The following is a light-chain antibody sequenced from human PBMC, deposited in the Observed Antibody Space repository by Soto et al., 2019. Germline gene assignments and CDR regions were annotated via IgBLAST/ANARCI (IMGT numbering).Light chain of an antibody. J-gene: IGKJ2*01. CDR1: QGIRED. Sequence: DIQMTQSPSSLSASVGDRVTITCRASQGIREDLGWYQQKPGKAPKRLIYAASSLPSGVPSRFSGSGSGTEFPLTISSLQPEDYATYYCLQHNSYPFTFGQGTKLEI. V-gene: IGKV1-17*01. CDR2: AAS. CDR3: LQHNSYPFT.